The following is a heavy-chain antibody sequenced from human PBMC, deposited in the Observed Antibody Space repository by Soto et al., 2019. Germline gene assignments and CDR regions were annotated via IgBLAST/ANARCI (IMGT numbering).Heavy chain of an antibody. V-gene: IGHV3-33*01. D-gene: IGHD4-17*01. Sequence: GGSLRLSCAASGFSFGNYDVHWVRQSPGKGLEWVAVIWFDGSNKNYADSVKGRFTISRDNSKSTLYLQMNSLRAEDTAVYYCTRDSDYGDMKWFDPWGQGTQVTAPQ. CDR1: GFSFGNYD. J-gene: IGHJ5*01. CDR2: IWFDGSNK. CDR3: TRDSDYGDMKWFDP.